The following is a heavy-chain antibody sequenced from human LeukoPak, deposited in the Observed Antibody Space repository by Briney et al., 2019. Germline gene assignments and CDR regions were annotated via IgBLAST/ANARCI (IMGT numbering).Heavy chain of an antibody. J-gene: IGHJ3*02. CDR3: ARDLYDIVVVVAATSAFDI. Sequence: PGGSLRLSCAASGFTFSNYNMNWVRQAPGKGLEWVSYISSSGSTIYYADSVKGRFTISRDNAKNSLYLQMNSLRAEDTAVYYCARDLYDIVVVVAATSAFDIWGQGTMVTVSS. V-gene: IGHV3-48*04. CDR2: ISSSGSTI. D-gene: IGHD2-15*01. CDR1: GFTFSNYN.